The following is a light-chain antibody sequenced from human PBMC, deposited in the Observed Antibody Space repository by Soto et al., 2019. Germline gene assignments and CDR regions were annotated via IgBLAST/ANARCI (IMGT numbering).Light chain of an antibody. J-gene: IGKJ3*01. CDR3: QKYSSVPV. Sequence: DIQMTQSPTSLSASVGDRVTITCRASQGIRNYVAWYQQIPGKAPKLLIYAASTLQSGVPSRFSGSGYGTDLTLTINGLQPEDVATYSCQKYSSVPVFGPGTKVEIK. CDR2: AAS. CDR1: QGIRNY. V-gene: IGKV1-27*01.